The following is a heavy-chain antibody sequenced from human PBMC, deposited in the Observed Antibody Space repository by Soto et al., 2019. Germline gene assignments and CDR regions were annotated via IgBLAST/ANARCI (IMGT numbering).Heavy chain of an antibody. J-gene: IGHJ4*02. CDR3: ARLSVVVIAPFDY. CDR2: ISGSGGST. Sequence: GESLKISCAASGFTFSSYAMSWVRQAPGKGLEWVSAISGSGGSTYYADSVKGRFTISRDNSKNTLYLQMNSLRAEDTAVYYCARLSVVVIAPFDYWGQGTLVTVSS. V-gene: IGHV3-23*01. CDR1: GFTFSSYA. D-gene: IGHD3-22*01.